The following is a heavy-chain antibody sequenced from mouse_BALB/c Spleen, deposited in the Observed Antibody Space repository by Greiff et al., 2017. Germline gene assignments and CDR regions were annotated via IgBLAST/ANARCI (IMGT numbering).Heavy chain of an antibody. J-gene: IGHJ2*01. D-gene: IGHD2-1*01. CDR1: GYTFTSYW. Sequence: VQLQQSGAELAQPGASVKMSCTASGYTFTSYWMHWVKQWPGEGLEWIGYINPSTGYTVYNQKFKDMATLTADNSSSPAYMLLSRLTSEDSAVYYLARTDYGNYAFDYWGQGTTLTVSS. CDR2: INPSTGYT. V-gene: IGHV1-7*01. CDR3: ARTDYGNYAFDY.